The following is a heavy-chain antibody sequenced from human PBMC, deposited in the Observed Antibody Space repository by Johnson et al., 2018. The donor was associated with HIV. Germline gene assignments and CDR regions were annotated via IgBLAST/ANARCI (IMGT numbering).Heavy chain of an antibody. J-gene: IGHJ3*02. Sequence: QVQLVESGGGVVQPGRSLRLSCAASGFTFSSYGMHWVRQAPGKGLEWVAVISYDGSKKYYADSVKGRFTTSRDNAKNSLYLQMNSLRAEDTAVYYCALDGRRGYSYDWGHDAFDIWGQGTVVTVSP. V-gene: IGHV3-33*03. CDR2: ISYDGSKK. CDR1: GFTFSSYG. CDR3: ALDGRRGYSYDWGHDAFDI. D-gene: IGHD5-18*01.